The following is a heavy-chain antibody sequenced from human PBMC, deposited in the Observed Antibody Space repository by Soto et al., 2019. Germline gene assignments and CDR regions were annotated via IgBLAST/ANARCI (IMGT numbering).Heavy chain of an antibody. CDR1: GFSFSLHA. V-gene: IGHV3-64D*08. CDR2: IFSDGGST. J-gene: IGHJ1*01. Sequence: EVQLVESGGGLVQPGGSLRLSCSASGFSFSLHAMHWIRQAPGKGLDFVSAIFSDGGSTFYADSVKGRFTIYRDNSKKTLYLQMSGRRPDDTGLYYCVRYNYGYDYWGQGTQVTVYS. D-gene: IGHD3-16*01. CDR3: VRYNYGYDY.